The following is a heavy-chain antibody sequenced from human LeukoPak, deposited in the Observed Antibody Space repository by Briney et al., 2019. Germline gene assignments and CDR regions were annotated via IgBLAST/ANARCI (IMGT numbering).Heavy chain of an antibody. CDR1: GGTFSSYA. V-gene: IGHV1-69*05. J-gene: IGHJ4*02. Sequence: SVTVSYKASGGTFSSYAISWVRQAPGQGLAWMGGVIPIFGTTNSAQKFQGRVSITTDESTRTAYMELSSLRSEDTAVYYCARGNSGYDTLYLDYWGQGTLVTVSS. D-gene: IGHD5-12*01. CDR3: ARGNSGYDTLYLDY. CDR2: VIPIFGTT.